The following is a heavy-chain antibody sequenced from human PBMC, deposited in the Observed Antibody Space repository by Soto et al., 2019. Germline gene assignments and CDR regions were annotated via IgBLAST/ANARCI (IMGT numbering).Heavy chain of an antibody. CDR2: ISRSGST. J-gene: IGHJ4*01. D-gene: IGHD2-15*01. CDR1: GESLGGFH. V-gene: IGHV4-34*01. Sequence: QVQLQQWGAGLLKPSETLSLTCAVSGESLGGFHWSWIRQPPGKGLEWIGEISRSGSTNYDPPLKCRVAMSMDRSRNQVSLKLRSVTDADTAVYYWARGRTAALIETRLFRVLFDLWGHGNLVIVSS. CDR3: ARGRTAALIETRLFRVLFDL.